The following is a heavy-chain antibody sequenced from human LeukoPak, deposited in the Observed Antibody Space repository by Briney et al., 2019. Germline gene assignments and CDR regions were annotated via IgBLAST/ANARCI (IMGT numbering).Heavy chain of an antibody. CDR2: ISGSGGST. CDR1: GFTFSSYA. J-gene: IGHJ4*02. D-gene: IGHD3-3*01. V-gene: IGHV3-23*01. CDR3: AKQKPTNCDFWSGYWFDY. Sequence: PGGSLRLSCAASGFTFSSYAMSWVRQAPGKGLEWVSAISGSGGSTYYADSVKGRFTISRDNSKNTLYLQMNSLRAEDTAAYYCAKQKPTNCDFWSGYWFDYWGQGTLVTVSS.